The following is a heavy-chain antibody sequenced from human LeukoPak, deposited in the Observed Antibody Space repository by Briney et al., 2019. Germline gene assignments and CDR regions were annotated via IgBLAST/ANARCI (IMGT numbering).Heavy chain of an antibody. CDR2: IVVGSGNT. D-gene: IGHD6-13*01. Sequence: GTSVKVSCKASGLTFTSSAMQWVRQARGQRLEWIGWIVVGSGNTNYAQKFQERVTITRDMSTSTAYMELTSLRSEDTAVYYCAAYRPRGSSWYGDAFDIWGQGTMVTVSS. CDR3: AAYRPRGSSWYGDAFDI. J-gene: IGHJ3*02. V-gene: IGHV1-58*02. CDR1: GLTFTSSA.